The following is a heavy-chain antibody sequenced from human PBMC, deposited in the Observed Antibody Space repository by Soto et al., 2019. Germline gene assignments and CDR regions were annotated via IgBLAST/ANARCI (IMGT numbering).Heavy chain of an antibody. CDR2: INADGSEK. D-gene: IGHD5-18*01. CDR3: ARSCYTDGKGH. CDR1: GFALSRDW. J-gene: IGHJ4*02. V-gene: IGHV3-7*01. Sequence: EVQLVESGGGLVQPGGSLRLSCAASGFALSRDWMSWVRQAPGKGLEWVANINADGSEKYYVDSVRGRFTISRDNAKSSLYLQMNSLRVEDMAVYYCARSCYTDGKGHWGQGTLVTVSS.